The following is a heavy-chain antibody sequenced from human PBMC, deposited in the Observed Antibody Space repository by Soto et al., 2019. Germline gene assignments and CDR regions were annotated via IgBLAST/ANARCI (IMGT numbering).Heavy chain of an antibody. CDR2: INSDGSTT. CDR3: ARADESSGYSFDY. J-gene: IGHJ4*02. CDR1: GFTICSSW. D-gene: IGHD3-22*01. Sequence: GGSLRLSCAASGFTICSSWMHWVRQAPGKGLVWVSRINSDGSTTNYAASVKGRFTISRDNAKNTLYLQMNSLRAEDTAVYYCARADESSGYSFDYWGQGTLVTVSS. V-gene: IGHV3-74*01.